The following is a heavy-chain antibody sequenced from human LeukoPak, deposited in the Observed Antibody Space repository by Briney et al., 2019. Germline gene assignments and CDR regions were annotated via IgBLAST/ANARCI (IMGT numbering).Heavy chain of an antibody. CDR3: ATDTEGLHY. CDR2: ISGDGTTI. CDR1: GIIFSKYR. J-gene: IGHJ4*02. Sequence: GGSLRLSCATSGIIFSKYRMHWDRQVPGKGLEWVSRISGDGTTIIYADSVKGRFTISRDNAKKTLFLQMSSLRAGDTAVYYCATDTEGLHYWGQGALVTVSS. V-gene: IGHV3-74*01. D-gene: IGHD2-15*01.